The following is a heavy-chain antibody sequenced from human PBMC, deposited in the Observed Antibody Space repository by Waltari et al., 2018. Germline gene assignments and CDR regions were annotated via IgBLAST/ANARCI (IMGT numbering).Heavy chain of an antibody. J-gene: IGHJ6*03. D-gene: IGHD1-26*01. CDR1: GCSLRSYY. Sequence: QVQLQESGPGLVKPSETLSLTCPVPGCSLRSYYWIWIRQPAGKGLEWIGRSYTSGSTNYNHSLKSRVTMSVDTSKNQFSLKLSSVTAADTAVYYCARGSDYYYYYMDVWGKGTTVTVSS. CDR3: ARGSDYYYYYMDV. CDR2: SYTSGST. V-gene: IGHV4-4*07.